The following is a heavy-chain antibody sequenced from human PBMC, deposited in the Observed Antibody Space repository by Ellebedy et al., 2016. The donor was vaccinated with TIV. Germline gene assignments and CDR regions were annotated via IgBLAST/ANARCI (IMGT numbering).Heavy chain of an antibody. Sequence: GESLKISCAASGFTFSSYGMHWVRQAPGKGLERVAVIWYEGSNKYYADSVKGRFTISRDNSKNTLYLQMNSLRAEDTAVYYCARDFSSSWYWGLHYWGQGTLVTVSS. CDR3: ARDFSSSWYWGLHY. J-gene: IGHJ4*02. CDR1: GFTFSSYG. V-gene: IGHV3-33*01. CDR2: IWYEGSNK. D-gene: IGHD6-13*01.